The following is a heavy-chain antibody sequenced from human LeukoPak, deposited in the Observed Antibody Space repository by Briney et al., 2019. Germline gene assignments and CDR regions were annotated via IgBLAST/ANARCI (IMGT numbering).Heavy chain of an antibody. CDR3: ARGRGDPYYYYYYMDV. V-gene: IGHV1-8*01. CDR2: MNPNSGNT. CDR1: GYTFTSYD. D-gene: IGHD2-21*02. J-gene: IGHJ6*03. Sequence: ASVKVSCKASGYTFTSYDINWVRQATGQGLEWMGWMNPNSGNTGYAQKFQGRVTMTRNTSISTAYMELSSLRSEDTAVYYCARGRGDPYYYYYYMDVWGRGTTVTVSS.